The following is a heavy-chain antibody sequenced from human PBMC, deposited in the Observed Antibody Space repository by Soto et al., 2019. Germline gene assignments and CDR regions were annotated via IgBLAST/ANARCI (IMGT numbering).Heavy chain of an antibody. Sequence: GGSLRLSCAASGFTFSSYSMNWVRQAPGKGLEWVSYISSSSSTIYYADSVKGRFTISVDTSKNQFSLKLSSVTAADTAVYYCARGPLGVGPAALMNYFDYWCQETLVTVSS. D-gene: IGHD2-2*01. CDR2: ISSSSSTI. CDR3: ARGPLGVGPAALMNYFDY. V-gene: IGHV3-48*01. J-gene: IGHJ4*02. CDR1: GFTFSSYS.